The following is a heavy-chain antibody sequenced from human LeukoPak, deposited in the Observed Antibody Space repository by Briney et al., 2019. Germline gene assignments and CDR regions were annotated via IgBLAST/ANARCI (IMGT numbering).Heavy chain of an antibody. Sequence: PGGSLRLSCAASGFTVSSNYTSWVRQAPGKGLEWVSAISGSGGSTYYADSVKGRFTISRDNSKNTLYLQMSSLRAEDTAVYYCAKDLKGENDYWGQGTLVTVSS. D-gene: IGHD3-10*01. CDR2: ISGSGGST. V-gene: IGHV3-23*01. J-gene: IGHJ4*02. CDR1: GFTVSSNY. CDR3: AKDLKGENDY.